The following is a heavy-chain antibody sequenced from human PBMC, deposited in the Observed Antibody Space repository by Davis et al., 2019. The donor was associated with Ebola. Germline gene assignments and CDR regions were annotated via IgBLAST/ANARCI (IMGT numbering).Heavy chain of an antibody. Sequence: ASVKVSCKASGYTFTNYCMHWVRQAPGQGLEWVGLINPRYGSTTYAQKFQLRVTMTSDTSTSTVYMELSDLTSDDTAVYYCASQPDAFYYYGMDVWGKGTTVTVSS. CDR1: GYTFTNYC. CDR2: INPRYGST. J-gene: IGHJ6*04. V-gene: IGHV1-46*01. CDR3: ASQPDAFYYYGMDV.